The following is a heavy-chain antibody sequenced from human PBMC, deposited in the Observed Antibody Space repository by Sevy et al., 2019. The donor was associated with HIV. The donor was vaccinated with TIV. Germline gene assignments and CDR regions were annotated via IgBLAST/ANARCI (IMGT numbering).Heavy chain of an antibody. J-gene: IGHJ3*02. CDR2: MRKDGLTT. CDR1: IFTFNIYG. V-gene: IGHV3-30*02. CDR3: TRETTYYDASGPVPGDS. Sequence: GGSLRLSCAASIFTFNIYGMQWVRQSPGKGLEWVAYMRKDGLTTYYADSVKGRFPISRDSSKNTLYLQMNSLRIEDAALYYCTRETTYYDASGPVPGDSWGQWTMVTVSS. D-gene: IGHD3-16*01.